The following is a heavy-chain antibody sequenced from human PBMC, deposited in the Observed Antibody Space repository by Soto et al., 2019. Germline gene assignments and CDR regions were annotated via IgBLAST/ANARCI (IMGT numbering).Heavy chain of an antibody. J-gene: IGHJ4*02. CDR3: AKSPNFYCSSYHCYKYYFDY. D-gene: IGHD2-2*01. CDR1: GFTVRSNF. CDR2: IYYGGTI. Sequence: EVQLVESGGTFIQPGGSLRLSCAASGFTVRSNFFTWVRQAPGKGLEWVSTIYYGGTISYADSVKGRFTISRDDSKNTLFLQMNSLRTEDTAVYYCAKSPNFYCSSYHCYKYYFDYWGQGTLVTVSS. V-gene: IGHV3-66*03.